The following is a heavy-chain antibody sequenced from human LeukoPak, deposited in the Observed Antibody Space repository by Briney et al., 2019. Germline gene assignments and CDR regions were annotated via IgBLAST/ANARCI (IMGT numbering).Heavy chain of an antibody. Sequence: NASETLSLTCTVSGGSISSYYWSWIRQPPGKGLEWIGYIYYSGSTNYNPSLKSRVTISVDTSKNQFSLKLSSVTAADTAVYYCASSRRPNHSYYFDYWGQGTLVTVPS. V-gene: IGHV4-59*01. CDR2: IYYSGST. J-gene: IGHJ4*02. CDR3: ASSRRPNHSYYFDY. D-gene: IGHD1-14*01. CDR1: GGSISSYY.